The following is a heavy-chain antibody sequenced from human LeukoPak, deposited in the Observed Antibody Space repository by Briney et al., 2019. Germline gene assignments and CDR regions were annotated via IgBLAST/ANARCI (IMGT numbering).Heavy chain of an antibody. CDR2: ISSSGSTI. Sequence: PGGSLRLSCAASGFTFSDYYMSWIRQAPGKGLEWVSYISSSGSTIYYADSVKGRFTISRDDAKNSLYLQMNSLRAEDTAVYYCAKSSVVVVAATPDYWGQGTLVTVSS. D-gene: IGHD2-15*01. V-gene: IGHV3-11*01. CDR3: AKSSVVVVAATPDY. CDR1: GFTFSDYY. J-gene: IGHJ4*02.